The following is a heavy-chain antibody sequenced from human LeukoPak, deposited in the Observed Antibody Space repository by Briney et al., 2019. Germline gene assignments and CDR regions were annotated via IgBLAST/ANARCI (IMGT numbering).Heavy chain of an antibody. J-gene: IGHJ2*01. CDR3: ARAVAARPGPHYYWFFDL. V-gene: IGHV1-2*02. CDR1: GYTFTDNY. CDR2: INPHSGGT. D-gene: IGHD6-6*01. Sequence: ASVKVSCKASGYTFTDNYIHWVRQAPGQGLEWMGWINPHSGGTDFAQKFQGRVTMTRDTSISTVYLELSRLRSDDTALFYCARAVAARPGPHYYWFFDLWGHGTLVTVSS.